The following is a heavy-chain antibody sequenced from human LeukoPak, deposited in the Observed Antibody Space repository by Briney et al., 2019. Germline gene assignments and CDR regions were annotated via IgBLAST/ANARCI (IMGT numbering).Heavy chain of an antibody. D-gene: IGHD1-26*01. Sequence: GGSLRLSCAASGFTVSSDYMSWVRQAPGKELQWVSILYSGGATYYADSVKGRFTISRDNSKNTLYLQMSSLRAEDTAVYFCTRHRGSSLFVDYWGQGTLVTVSS. J-gene: IGHJ4*02. CDR1: GFTVSSDY. CDR2: LYSGGAT. CDR3: TRHRGSSLFVDY. V-gene: IGHV3-53*01.